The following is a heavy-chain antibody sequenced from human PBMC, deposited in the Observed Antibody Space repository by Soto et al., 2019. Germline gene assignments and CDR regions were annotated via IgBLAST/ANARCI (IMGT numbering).Heavy chain of an antibody. Sequence: PSETLSLTCTVSGGSISSSSYYWGWIRQPPGKGLEWIGSIYYSGSTYYNPSLKSRVTISVDTSKNQFSPKLSSVTAADTAVYYCARLGKETYYYGSGSYYNPGYSDYWGQGTLVTVSS. J-gene: IGHJ4*02. CDR3: ARLGKETYYYGSGSYYNPGYSDY. CDR1: GGSISSSSYY. V-gene: IGHV4-39*01. CDR2: IYYSGST. D-gene: IGHD3-10*01.